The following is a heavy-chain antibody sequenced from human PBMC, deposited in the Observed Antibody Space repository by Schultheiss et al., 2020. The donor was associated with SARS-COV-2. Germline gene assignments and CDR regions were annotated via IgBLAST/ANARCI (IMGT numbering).Heavy chain of an antibody. J-gene: IGHJ4*02. CDR1: GFTFSSYA. Sequence: SLKISCAASGFTFSSYAMSWVRQAPGKGLEWVSGISWNSGSIGYADSVKGRFTISRDNAKNSLYLQMNSLRAEDTAVYYCAKDLHIVWYIFDYWGQGTLVTVSS. V-gene: IGHV3-9*01. D-gene: IGHD2-21*01. CDR2: ISWNSGSI. CDR3: AKDLHIVWYIFDY.